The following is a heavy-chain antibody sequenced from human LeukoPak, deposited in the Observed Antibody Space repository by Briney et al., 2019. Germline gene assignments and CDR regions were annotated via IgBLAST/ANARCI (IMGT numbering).Heavy chain of an antibody. CDR2: INPNSGGT. J-gene: IGHJ3*02. V-gene: IGHV1-2*02. CDR3: ARVRYGEAWDASDI. D-gene: IGHD4-17*01. CDR1: GYIFTGYY. Sequence: ASVKVSCKASGYIFTGYYMNWVRQAPGQGLEWMGWINPNSGGTNYAQKFQGRVTMTRDTSISTAYMELSRLTSDDTAVYYCARVRYGEAWDASDIWGHGTMVTVSS.